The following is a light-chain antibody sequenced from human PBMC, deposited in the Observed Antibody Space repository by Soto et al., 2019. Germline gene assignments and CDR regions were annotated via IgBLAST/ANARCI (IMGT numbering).Light chain of an antibody. J-gene: IGLJ1*01. Sequence: ALTQPASVSGSPGQSITISCTGTSXDVGGYNYVSWYQQHPGKAPKLMIYEVSNRPSGVSNRFSGSKSGNTASLTISGLQAEDEADYYCSSYTSSSTNVFGTGTKVTVL. CDR3: SSYTSSSTNV. V-gene: IGLV2-14*01. CDR1: SXDVGGYNY. CDR2: EVS.